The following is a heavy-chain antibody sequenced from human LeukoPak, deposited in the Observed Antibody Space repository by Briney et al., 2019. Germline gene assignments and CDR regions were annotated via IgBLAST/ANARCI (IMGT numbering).Heavy chain of an antibody. V-gene: IGHV1-18*01. CDR3: AREAPVAAGSDAFDI. D-gene: IGHD6-19*01. CDR1: GYTFTTYN. CDR2: ISGYNGST. J-gene: IGHJ3*02. Sequence: GASVKVSCKASGYTFTTYNINWVRQAPGQGLEWMGWISGYNGSTTYAQKFQGRVTMTRDTSTSTVYMELSSLRSDDTAVYYCAREAPVAAGSDAFDIWGQGTMVTVSS.